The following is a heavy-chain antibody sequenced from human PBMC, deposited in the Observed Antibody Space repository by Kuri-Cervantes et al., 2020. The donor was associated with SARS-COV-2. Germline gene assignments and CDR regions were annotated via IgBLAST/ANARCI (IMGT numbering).Heavy chain of an antibody. V-gene: IGHV3-20*04. CDR3: ARGDIAVDGALDY. CDR2: INRNGGST. J-gene: IGHJ4*02. CDR1: GFTFDDYA. D-gene: IGHD6-19*01. Sequence: ESLKISCAASGFTFDDYAMHWVRQAPGKGLEWVSGINRNGGSTGYADSVKGRFTISRDNAKNSLYLQMNSLRAEDTALYYCARGDIAVDGALDYWGQGTLVTVSS.